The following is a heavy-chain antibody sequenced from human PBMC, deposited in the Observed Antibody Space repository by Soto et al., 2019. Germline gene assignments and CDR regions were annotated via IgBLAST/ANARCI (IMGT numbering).Heavy chain of an antibody. CDR2: IYYSGST. Sequence: SETLSLTCTVSGGSISSYYWSWIRQPPGKGLEWIGYIYYSGSTNYNPSLKSRVTISVDTSKNQFSLKLSSVTAADTAVYYCARGDYYGSGDIYYYYMDVWGKGTTVTVSS. V-gene: IGHV4-59*01. CDR1: GGSISSYY. CDR3: ARGDYYGSGDIYYYYMDV. J-gene: IGHJ6*03. D-gene: IGHD3-10*01.